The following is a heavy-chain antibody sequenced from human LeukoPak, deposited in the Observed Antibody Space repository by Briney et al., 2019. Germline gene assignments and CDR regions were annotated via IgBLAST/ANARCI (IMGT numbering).Heavy chain of an antibody. J-gene: IGHJ3*02. CDR3: AKELFSGQLVLRGSFDI. CDR1: GFTFRLYD. V-gene: IGHV3-23*01. Sequence: GGSLRLSCAASGFTFRLYDMSWVRQAPGKGLEWVSGISGMGYSTYYADSVKGRFSISRDNSKNTLSLQMNSLRAEDTALYYCAKELFSGQLVLRGSFDIWGQGTMVTVSS. CDR2: ISGMGYST. D-gene: IGHD6-6*01.